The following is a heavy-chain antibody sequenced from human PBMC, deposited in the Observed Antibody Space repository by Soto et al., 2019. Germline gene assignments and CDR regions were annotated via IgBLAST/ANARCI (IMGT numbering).Heavy chain of an antibody. D-gene: IGHD3-22*01. CDR2: IYYSGST. V-gene: IGHV4-31*03. J-gene: IGHJ4*02. CDR1: GGSISSGGYY. Sequence: SETLSLTCTVSGGSISSGGYYWSWIRQHPGKGLEWIGYIYYSGSTYYNPSLKSRVTISVDTSKNQFSLKLGSVTAADTAVYYCARSRQGYYDSSGPSDYWGQGTLVTVSS. CDR3: ARSRQGYYDSSGPSDY.